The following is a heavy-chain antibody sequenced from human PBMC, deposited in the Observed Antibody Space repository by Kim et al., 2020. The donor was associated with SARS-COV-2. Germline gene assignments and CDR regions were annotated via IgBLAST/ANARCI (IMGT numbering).Heavy chain of an antibody. CDR3: AKGLCTSIHCSNVFDY. J-gene: IGHJ4*02. D-gene: IGHD2-2*01. Sequence: DSVKGRFNIARDNSKSAVYLQMNSLTAEDTARYYCAKGLCTSIHCSNVFDYWGQGALVTVSS. V-gene: IGHV3-53*01.